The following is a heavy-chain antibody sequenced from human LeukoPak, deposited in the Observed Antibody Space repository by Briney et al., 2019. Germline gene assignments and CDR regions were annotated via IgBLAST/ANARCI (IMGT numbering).Heavy chain of an antibody. CDR3: AKDRTAGYDGLVDY. D-gene: IGHD5-12*01. Sequence: GGSLRLSCAASGFTFSNYGMHWVRQAPGKGLEWVAVISYDGSNKYYTDSVKGRFTISRDNSKNTLYLQMNSLRAEDTAVYYCAKDRTAGYDGLVDYWGQGTPVTVSS. J-gene: IGHJ4*02. V-gene: IGHV3-30*18. CDR2: ISYDGSNK. CDR1: GFTFSNYG.